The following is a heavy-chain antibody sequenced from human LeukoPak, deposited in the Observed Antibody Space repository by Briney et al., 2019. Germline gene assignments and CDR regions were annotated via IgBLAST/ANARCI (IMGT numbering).Heavy chain of an antibody. J-gene: IGHJ6*04. Sequence: PGGSLRLSCAASGFTFSDHYLDWVRQAPGKGLEWVSYISSSGSTIYYADSVKGRFTISRDNAKNSLYLQMNSLRAEDTAVYYCAELGITMIGGVWGKGTTVTISS. CDR3: AELGITMIGGV. CDR1: GFTFSDHY. CDR2: ISSSGSTI. V-gene: IGHV3-11*04. D-gene: IGHD3-10*02.